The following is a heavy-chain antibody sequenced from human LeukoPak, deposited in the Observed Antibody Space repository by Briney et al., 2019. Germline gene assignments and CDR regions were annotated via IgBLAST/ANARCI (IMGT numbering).Heavy chain of an antibody. CDR3: ARDSNSNYVL. CDR2: IYYSGGT. D-gene: IGHD4-11*01. J-gene: IGHJ4*02. Sequence: SETLSLTCTVSGGSISSGGYYWSWIRQHPGKGLEWIGYIYYSGGTYYNPSLKSRVTISVDTSKNQFSLKLSSVTAADTAVYYCARDSNSNYVLWGQGTLVTVSS. V-gene: IGHV4-31*03. CDR1: GGSISSGGYY.